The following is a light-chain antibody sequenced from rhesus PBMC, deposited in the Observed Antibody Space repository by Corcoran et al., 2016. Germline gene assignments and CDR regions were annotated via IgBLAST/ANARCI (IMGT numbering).Light chain of an antibody. Sequence: QAAPTQSPSVSGSPGQSVTISCTGTSSDIGGSNRVSWFQHHPGKAPTVMIYEVIKRPSGVSDRFSGSKSGNTASLTISGLQAEDEADYYCSSYATGNPFIFGSGTRLTVL. V-gene: IGLV2-13*03. J-gene: IGLJ1*01. CDR3: SSYATGNPFI. CDR1: SSDIGGSNR. CDR2: EVI.